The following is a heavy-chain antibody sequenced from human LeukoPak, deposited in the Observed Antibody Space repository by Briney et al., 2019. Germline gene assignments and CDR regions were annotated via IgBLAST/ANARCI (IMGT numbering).Heavy chain of an antibody. CDR2: INEDGSTT. Sequence: GGSLRLSCAASGFTFSSNWMHWVRHAPGKGLVWVSRINEDGSTTNYADSVKGRSTIFRDNAKNTLYLQMNSLRAEDTAVYYCVRDLGGRSGHWGQGALVTVSS. CDR3: VRDLGGRSGH. D-gene: IGHD1-26*01. CDR1: GFTFSSNW. V-gene: IGHV3-74*01. J-gene: IGHJ4*02.